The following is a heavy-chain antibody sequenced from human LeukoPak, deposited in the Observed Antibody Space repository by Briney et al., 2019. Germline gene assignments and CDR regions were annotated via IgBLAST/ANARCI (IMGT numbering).Heavy chain of an antibody. CDR1: GGSISSGGYY. V-gene: IGHV4-31*03. D-gene: IGHD6-19*01. J-gene: IGHJ6*02. Sequence: PSETLSLTCTVSGGSISSGGYYWSWIRQHPGKGLEWIGYIYYSGSTYYNPSLKSRVTISVDTSKNQFSLKLSSVTAADTAVYYCARSSSGWYRGHYGMDVWGQGTTVTVSS. CDR3: ARSSSGWYRGHYGMDV. CDR2: IYYSGST.